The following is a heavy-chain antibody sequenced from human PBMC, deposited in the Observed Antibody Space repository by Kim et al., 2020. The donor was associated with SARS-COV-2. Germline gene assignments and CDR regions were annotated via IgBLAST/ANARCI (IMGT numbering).Heavy chain of an antibody. J-gene: IGHJ6*02. V-gene: IGHV4-39*01. CDR3: ASPLTYCSGGSCYFGRVSYYGMDV. Sequence: SETLSLTCTVSGGSISSSSYYWGWIRQPPGKGLEWIGSIYYSGSTYYNPSLKSRVTISVDTSKNQFSLKLSSVTAADTAVYYCASPLTYCSGGSCYFGRVSYYGMDVWGQGTPVTVSS. CDR1: GGSISSSSYY. D-gene: IGHD2-15*01. CDR2: IYYSGST.